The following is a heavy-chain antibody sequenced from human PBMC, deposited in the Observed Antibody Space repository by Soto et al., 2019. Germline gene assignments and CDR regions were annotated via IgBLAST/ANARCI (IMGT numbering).Heavy chain of an antibody. CDR2: ISYDETAT. J-gene: IGHJ4*02. D-gene: IGHD3-10*01. V-gene: IGHV3-30*18. CDR3: AKGSEGRITWAFDY. CDR1: GFTFSGYG. Sequence: QVQLVESGGGVVQPGTSLRLSCAASGFTFSGYGVHWVRQAPGKGLEWVATISYDETATYYSDSVKGRFTISRDNSKNTLFLKKSSLRAEAAAMCYCAKGSEGRITWAFDYWGQGALVTVSS.